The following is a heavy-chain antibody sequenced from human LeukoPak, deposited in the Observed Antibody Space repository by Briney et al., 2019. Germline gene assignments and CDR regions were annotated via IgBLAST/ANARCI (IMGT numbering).Heavy chain of an antibody. J-gene: IGHJ4*02. D-gene: IGHD3-10*01. CDR1: GYTFTSYD. CDR2: MNPNSGNT. CDR3: ARVVTMVRGVIIPWGY. Sequence: ASVKVSCKASGYTFTSYDINWVRQATGQGLEWMGWMNPNSGNTGYAQKFQGRVTMTRNTSISTAYMELSSLRSEDTAVYYCARVVTMVRGVIIPWGYWGQGTLVTVSS. V-gene: IGHV1-8*01.